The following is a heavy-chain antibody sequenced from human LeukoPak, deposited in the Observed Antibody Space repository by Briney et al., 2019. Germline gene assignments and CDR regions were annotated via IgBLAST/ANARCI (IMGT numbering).Heavy chain of an antibody. CDR3: ARVGDFDRSGYYYVGAYYFDY. J-gene: IGHJ4*02. V-gene: IGHV3-21*01. CDR1: GFTFSRYT. Sequence: GGSLRLSCAASGFTFSRYTMNWVRQAPGKGLEWVSSISSSSSYIYYADSVKGRFTISRDNAKNSLYLQMNSLRAEDTAVYSCARVGDFDRSGYYYVGAYYFDYWGQGTLVTVSS. CDR2: ISSSSSYI. D-gene: IGHD3-22*01.